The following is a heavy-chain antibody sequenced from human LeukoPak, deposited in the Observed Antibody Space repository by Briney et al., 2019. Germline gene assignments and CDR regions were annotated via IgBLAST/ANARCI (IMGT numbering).Heavy chain of an antibody. CDR2: ISSSSSYI. V-gene: IGHV3-21*01. CDR1: GFTFSSYS. J-gene: IGHJ4*02. Sequence: PGGSLRLSCAASGFTFSSYSMNWVRQAPGKGLEWVSSISSSSSYIYYADSVKGRFTISRDNAKNSLYLQMNSLRAEDTAVYYCARYGDYMGRYFDYWGQGTLVTVSS. D-gene: IGHD4-17*01. CDR3: ARYGDYMGRYFDY.